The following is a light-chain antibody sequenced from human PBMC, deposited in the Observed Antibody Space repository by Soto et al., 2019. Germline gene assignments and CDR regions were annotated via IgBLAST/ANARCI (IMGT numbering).Light chain of an antibody. Sequence: EIVLTQSPGTLSLSPGERAILSCRASRSVSNNYLAWYQQKPGQAPRLLIYGASNRATGIPDRFSGSGSGTDFTLTISRLEPEDFAVYYCQQYGSSGTFGQGTKVDIK. CDR1: RSVSNNY. J-gene: IGKJ1*01. CDR2: GAS. CDR3: QQYGSSGT. V-gene: IGKV3-20*01.